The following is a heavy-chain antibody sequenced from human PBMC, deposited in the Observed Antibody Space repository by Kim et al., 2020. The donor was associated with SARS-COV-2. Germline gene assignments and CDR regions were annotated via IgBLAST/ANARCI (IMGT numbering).Heavy chain of an antibody. V-gene: IGHV3-48*02. Sequence: GGSLGLSCAAFGFTFTRYTMNWVRQAPGKGLEWISYISSSGTNIFSADPVKGRFTISRDNAKNSLYLQMNSLRDEDTAIYYCSRDRLKDYGDYHAFDIWG. CDR3: SRDRLKDYGDYHAFDI. CDR1: GFTFTRYT. J-gene: IGHJ3*02. CDR2: ISSSGTNI. D-gene: IGHD4-17*01.